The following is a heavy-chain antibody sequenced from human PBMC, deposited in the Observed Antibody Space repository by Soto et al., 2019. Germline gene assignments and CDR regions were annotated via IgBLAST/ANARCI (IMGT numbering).Heavy chain of an antibody. CDR1: GFPFSTSA. J-gene: IGHJ6*02. Sequence: EVQLLESGGGLVQPGGSLRLSCAASGFPFSTSAMNWVRQAPGKGLEWVSIISGTSDAAYYAESVKGRFTSSRDNSKNTQHLQMNSLRAEDMSVYYCGKCSGSYPVYNGMNVWGQGTTVTVSS. CDR3: GKCSGSYPVYNGMNV. V-gene: IGHV3-23*01. CDR2: ISGTSDAA. D-gene: IGHD1-26*01.